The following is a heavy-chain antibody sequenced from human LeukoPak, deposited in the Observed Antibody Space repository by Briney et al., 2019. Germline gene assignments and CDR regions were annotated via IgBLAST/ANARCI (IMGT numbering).Heavy chain of an antibody. V-gene: IGHV4-59*08. J-gene: IGHJ5*02. D-gene: IGHD1-26*01. CDR1: GGSISGYY. CDR2: VYISEYT. Sequence: PSETLSLTCTVSGGSISGYYWSWIRQPPGKGLEWIAYVYISEYTNYNPSLKSRASISVDTSKTLCSLRLTSVTAADTAVYYCARHAIYSGGYSFWFDPWGLGTLVTVS. CDR3: ARHAIYSGGYSFWFDP.